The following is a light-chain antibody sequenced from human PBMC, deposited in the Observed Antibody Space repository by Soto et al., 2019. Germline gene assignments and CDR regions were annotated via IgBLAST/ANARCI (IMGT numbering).Light chain of an antibody. CDR2: DVS. V-gene: IGLV2-14*01. J-gene: IGLJ1*01. CDR3: SSYTSSSTQV. CDR1: SSDVGGYNY. Sequence: QSVLTQPASVSGSPGQASTISCTGTSSDVGGYNYVSLYQQHPGKAPQLMIYDVSNRPSGVSNRFSGSKSGNTASLTISGLQAEDEADYYCSSYTSSSTQVFGTGTKVTVL.